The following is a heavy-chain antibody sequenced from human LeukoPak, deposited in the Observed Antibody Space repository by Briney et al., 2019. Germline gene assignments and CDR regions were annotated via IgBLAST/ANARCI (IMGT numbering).Heavy chain of an antibody. J-gene: IGHJ3*02. V-gene: IGHV3-30*02. Sequence: GGSLRLSCAASGFIFSRFGMHWVRQAPGKGLQWVSFIRYDGNNKYYEDSTKGRLTISRDNSKNTLYLQMNSLRPDDTAVYYCAKSYCDGDCLNDAFDIWGQGTMVTVSS. D-gene: IGHD2-21*02. CDR1: GFIFSRFG. CDR3: AKSYCDGDCLNDAFDI. CDR2: IRYDGNNK.